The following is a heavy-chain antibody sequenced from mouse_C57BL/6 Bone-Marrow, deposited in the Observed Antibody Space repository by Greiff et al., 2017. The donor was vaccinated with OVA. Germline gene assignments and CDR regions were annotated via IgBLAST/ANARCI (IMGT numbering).Heavy chain of an antibody. CDR2: IYTGSGST. Sequence: QVQLQQPGAELVKPGASVKMSCKASGYTFTSYWITWVKQRPGQGLEWIGDIYTGSGSTNYNEKFKSKATLTVDPSSSTAYMQISSLTSEDSAVYYCARSFYLWDPYYAMDYWGQGTSVTVSS. CDR3: ARSFYLWDPYYAMDY. J-gene: IGHJ4*01. D-gene: IGHD4-1*01. V-gene: IGHV1-55*01. CDR1: GYTFTSYW.